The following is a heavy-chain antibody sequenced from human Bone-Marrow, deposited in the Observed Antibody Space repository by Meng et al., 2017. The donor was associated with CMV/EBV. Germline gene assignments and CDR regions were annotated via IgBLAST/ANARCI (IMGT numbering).Heavy chain of an antibody. D-gene: IGHD7-27*01. CDR1: GFTFSSYE. J-gene: IGHJ4*02. CDR2: ISSSGSSI. Sequence: GESLKISCAASGFTFSSYEMNWVRQAPGKGLEWVSYISSSGSSIYYADSVKGRFTISRDNAKNSLYLQMNSLRAEDTAVYYCARDSQGHLGIGYFDYWGQGTLVTVSS. V-gene: IGHV3-48*03. CDR3: ARDSQGHLGIGYFDY.